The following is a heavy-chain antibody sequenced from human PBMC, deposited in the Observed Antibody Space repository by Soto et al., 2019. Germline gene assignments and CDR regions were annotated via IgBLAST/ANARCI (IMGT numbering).Heavy chain of an antibody. J-gene: IGHJ6*02. V-gene: IGHV4-30-4*01. CDR2: IYYIGGP. Sequence: SETLSLTCSVSGDSFSNGDYSWSWIRQPPGKGLEWIGYIYYIGGPYYNPSLQSRVTISMDTSKNQVSLNLTSVTAADTAVYFSGPYPYQDYGYSYSDYDLDAWG. CDR3: GPYPYQDYGYSYSDYDLDA. CDR1: GDSFSNGDYS. D-gene: IGHD4-17*01.